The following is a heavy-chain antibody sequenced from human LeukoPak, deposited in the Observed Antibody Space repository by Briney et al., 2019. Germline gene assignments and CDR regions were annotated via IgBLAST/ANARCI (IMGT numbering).Heavy chain of an antibody. J-gene: IGHJ4*02. Sequence: SETLSLTCTVSGGSISSSSYYWGWIRQPPGKGLEWFGYIYYSGSTNYNPSLKSRVTISVDTSKNQFSLKLSSVTAADTAVYYCASLYSSSWYSFDYWGQGTLVTVSS. CDR1: GGSISSSSYY. D-gene: IGHD6-13*01. CDR2: IYYSGST. CDR3: ASLYSSSWYSFDY. V-gene: IGHV4-61*05.